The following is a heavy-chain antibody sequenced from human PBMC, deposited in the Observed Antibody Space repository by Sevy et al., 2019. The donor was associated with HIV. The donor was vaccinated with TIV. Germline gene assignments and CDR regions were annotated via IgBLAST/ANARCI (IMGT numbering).Heavy chain of an antibody. CDR3: ERRQNTETSLENVLRPFEWVLRGKSFDY. V-gene: IGHV3-30*04. J-gene: IGHJ4*02. CDR1: GFSFGTYS. Sequence: GGSLRLSCAGSGFSFGTYSMHWVRQAPGKGLEWVAVIWYDGTKQYYADPVKCRVTISRDNSKNTMYLNMNAQGAEDTAVYYCERRQNTETSLENVLRPFEWVLRGKSFDYWGQGPLVTVSS. D-gene: IGHD3-3*01. CDR2: IWYDGTKQ.